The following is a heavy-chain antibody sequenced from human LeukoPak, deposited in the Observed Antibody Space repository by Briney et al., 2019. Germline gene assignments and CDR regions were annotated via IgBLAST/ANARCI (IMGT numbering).Heavy chain of an antibody. CDR2: IWYSGTT. CDR1: GGSTSRYH. D-gene: IGHD3-10*01. CDR3: VRTISDGSGDY. V-gene: IGHV4-59*01. Sequence: SETLSLTCTVSGGSTSRYHWSWIRQPPEKGLEWIGYIWYSGTTNYNPSLKSRVTMSVDTSKNHFSLRLSSVTAADTAIYYCVRTISDGSGDYWGQGILVTVSA. J-gene: IGHJ4*02.